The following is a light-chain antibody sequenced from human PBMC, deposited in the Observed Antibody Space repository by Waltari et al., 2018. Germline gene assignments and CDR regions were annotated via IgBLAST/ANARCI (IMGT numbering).Light chain of an antibody. CDR3: LSRDTTSTRV. V-gene: IGLV3-19*01. CDR1: SLRRSY. CDR2: GQD. J-gene: IGLJ3*02. Sequence: SSELTQDPAVSVALGESVSITFQGDSLRRSYASWYQQRPGQAPILILYGQDNRPSGIPDRFSGSTSGNTASLTITGAQAEDEADYYCLSRDTTSTRVFGGGTRLTV.